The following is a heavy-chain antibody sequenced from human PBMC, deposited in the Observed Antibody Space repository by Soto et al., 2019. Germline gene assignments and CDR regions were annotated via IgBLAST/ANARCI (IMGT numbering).Heavy chain of an antibody. CDR3: ARVPSPFDYYYAMDV. CDR2: IYSDGST. J-gene: IGHJ6*02. Sequence: SETLSLTCTVSGGSIIGYYWSCIRQPAGKGLEWIGRIYSDGSTNYNPSLKSRVTMSVDTSQNQFSLRLASVTDADSAVYYCARVPSPFDYYYAMDVWGQGTTVTVSS. D-gene: IGHD3-16*01. V-gene: IGHV4-4*07. CDR1: GGSIIGYY.